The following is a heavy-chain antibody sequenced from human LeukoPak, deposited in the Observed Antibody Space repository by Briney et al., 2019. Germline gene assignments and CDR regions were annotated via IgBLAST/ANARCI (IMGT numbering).Heavy chain of an antibody. V-gene: IGHV3-30-3*01. Sequence: GGSLRLSCAASGFTFSNYAMHWVRQAPGKGLEWVAVISYDGSNKYYADSMKGRFTTSRDNSKNTLYLQMNSLRPEDTAVYYCARDFSGWYNFDYWGQGTLVTVSS. CDR2: ISYDGSNK. J-gene: IGHJ4*02. CDR1: GFTFSNYA. D-gene: IGHD6-19*01. CDR3: ARDFSGWYNFDY.